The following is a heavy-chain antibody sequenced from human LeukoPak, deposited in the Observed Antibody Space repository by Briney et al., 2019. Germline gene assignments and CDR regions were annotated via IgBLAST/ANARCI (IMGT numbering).Heavy chain of an antibody. CDR1: GFTFSSYA. J-gene: IGHJ4*02. CDR2: ISGSGGGT. V-gene: IGHV3-23*01. Sequence: PGGSLRLSCVVSGFTFSSYAMTWVRQAPGKGLEWVSVISGSGGGTYYADSVKGRFTISRDNSKNTLYLQMSSLRAEDTAVYYCATRKLTTGSYGAPSDYWGQGTLVTVSS. D-gene: IGHD6-19*01. CDR3: ATRKLTTGSYGAPSDY.